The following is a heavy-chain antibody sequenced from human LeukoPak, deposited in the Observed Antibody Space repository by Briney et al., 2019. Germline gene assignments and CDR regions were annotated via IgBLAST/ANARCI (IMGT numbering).Heavy chain of an antibody. Sequence: SQTLSLTCAIAGDSVSSKNPAWNWLRQSPSRGLEWLGRTYYRSKWSFDYAVSVEGRITIKPDTSKNQFSLQLDSVTPEDTAVYYCARSMSNGGFRLDYWGQGSLVTVSS. CDR2: TYYRSKWSF. CDR3: ARSMSNGGFRLDY. D-gene: IGHD4-11*01. CDR1: GDSVSSKNPA. V-gene: IGHV6-1*01. J-gene: IGHJ4*02.